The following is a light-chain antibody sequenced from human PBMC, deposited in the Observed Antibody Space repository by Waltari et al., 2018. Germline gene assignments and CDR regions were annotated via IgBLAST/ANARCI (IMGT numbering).Light chain of an antibody. CDR1: QSVSSSY. J-gene: IGKJ3*01. CDR2: GAS. V-gene: IGKV3-20*01. Sequence: EIVLTQSPGTLSLSPGERATLSCRASQSVSSSYLAWYQQKPGQAPSLLIYGASSRAPGIPDRFSGSGSGTDFTLTISRLEPEDFAVYYCQQYGSSPLFTFGPGTKVDIK. CDR3: QQYGSSPLFT.